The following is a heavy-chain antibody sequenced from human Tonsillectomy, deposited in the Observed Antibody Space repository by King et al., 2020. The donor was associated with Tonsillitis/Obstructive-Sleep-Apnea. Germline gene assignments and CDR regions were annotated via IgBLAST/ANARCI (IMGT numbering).Heavy chain of an antibody. D-gene: IGHD3-22*01. CDR3: ARGQVVAPYYFDY. Sequence: VQLVESGGGLVKPGGSLRLSCAASGFTFSDYYMSWIRQAPGKGLEWVSYISSSSSYTNYADSVKGRFTISRDNAKNSLYLQMNSLGAEDTAVYYCARGQVVAPYYFDYWGQGTLVTVSS. CDR2: ISSSSSYT. CDR1: GFTFSDYY. J-gene: IGHJ4*02. V-gene: IGHV3-11*06.